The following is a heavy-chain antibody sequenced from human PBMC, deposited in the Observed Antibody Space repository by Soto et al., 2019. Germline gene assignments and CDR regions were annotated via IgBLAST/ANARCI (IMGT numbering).Heavy chain of an antibody. V-gene: IGHV1-69*13. J-gene: IGHJ6*02. CDR2: IIPIFGTA. Sequence: ASVKVSCKASGGTFSSYAISWVRQAPGQGLEWMGGIIPIFGTANYAQKFQGRVTITADESTSTAYMELSSLRSEDTAVYYCAETLARYCSGGSCYWYYYYYGMDVWGQGTTVTVSS. CDR3: AETLARYCSGGSCYWYYYYYGMDV. D-gene: IGHD2-15*01. CDR1: GGTFSSYA.